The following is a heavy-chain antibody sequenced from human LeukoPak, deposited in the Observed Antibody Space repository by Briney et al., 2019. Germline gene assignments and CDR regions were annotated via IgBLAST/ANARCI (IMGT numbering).Heavy chain of an antibody. CDR1: GFTVSSNY. V-gene: IGHV3-66*01. Sequence: PGGSLRLSCAASGFTVSSNYMSWVRQAPGKGLEWVSVIYSGGSTYYADSVKGRFTISRDNSKNTLYLQMNSLRAEDTAVYYCARGELLLWFGEDYYFDYWGQGTLVTVSS. CDR2: IYSGGST. J-gene: IGHJ4*02. D-gene: IGHD3-10*01. CDR3: ARGELLLWFGEDYYFDY.